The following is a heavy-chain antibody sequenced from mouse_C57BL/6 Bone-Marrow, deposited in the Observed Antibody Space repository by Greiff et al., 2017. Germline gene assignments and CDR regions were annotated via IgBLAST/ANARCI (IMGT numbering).Heavy chain of an antibody. CDR3: ARESNYAMDY. Sequence: VKQSCKASGYTFTSYWMHWVKQRPGQGLEWIGEIDPSDSYTNYNQKFKGKSTLTVDKSSSTAYMQLSSLTSEDSAVYYCARESNYAMDYWGQGTSVTVSS. D-gene: IGHD5-1*01. CDR2: IDPSDSYT. J-gene: IGHJ4*01. CDR1: GYTFTSYW. V-gene: IGHV1-69*01.